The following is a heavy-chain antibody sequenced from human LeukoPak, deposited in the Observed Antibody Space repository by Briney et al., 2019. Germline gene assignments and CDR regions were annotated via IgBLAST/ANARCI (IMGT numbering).Heavy chain of an antibody. CDR3: AKPARTDYADY. CDR2: ISGSGGST. D-gene: IGHD1-14*01. V-gene: IGHV3-23*01. J-gene: IGHJ4*02. Sequence: GGSLRLSCAASAFTFSSYAMNWVRQAPGKGLEWVSSISGSGGSTYYADSVKGRFTISRDNSKNTLYLQMNSLRAEDTAVYCCAKPARTDYADYWGQGTLVTVSS. CDR1: AFTFSSYA.